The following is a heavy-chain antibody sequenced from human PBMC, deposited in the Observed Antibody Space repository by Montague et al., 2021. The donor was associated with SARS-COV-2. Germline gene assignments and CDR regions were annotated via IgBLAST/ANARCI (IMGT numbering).Heavy chain of an antibody. V-gene: IGHV4-34*01. CDR1: GGSLSGFY. CDR2: IYDSGST. D-gene: IGHD5-12*01. Sequence: SETLSLTCAVYGGSLSGFYWTWIRQPPGKGLEWIGSIYDSGSTYYNPSLKSRVTISVDTSKNHFSLKLNSVTAADTAVYYCARRGRKLLPVATTIGGFDIWGQGTMVTVSS. CDR3: ARRGRKLLPVATTIGGFDI. J-gene: IGHJ3*02.